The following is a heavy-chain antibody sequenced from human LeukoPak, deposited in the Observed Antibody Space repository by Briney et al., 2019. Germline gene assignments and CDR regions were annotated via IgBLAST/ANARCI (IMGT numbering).Heavy chain of an antibody. Sequence: AASVKASCKASGYTFTSYDINWVRQATGQGLEWMGWMNPNSGNTGYAQKFQGRVTITRNTSISTAYMELSSLRSEDTAVYYCARGPGDGYNYYFDYWGQGTLVTVSS. CDR2: MNPNSGNT. V-gene: IGHV1-8*03. CDR1: GYTFTSYD. J-gene: IGHJ4*02. CDR3: ARGPGDGYNYYFDY. D-gene: IGHD5-24*01.